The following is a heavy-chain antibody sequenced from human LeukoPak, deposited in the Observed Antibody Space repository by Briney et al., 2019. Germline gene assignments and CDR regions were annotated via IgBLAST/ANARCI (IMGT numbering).Heavy chain of an antibody. V-gene: IGHV1-69*13. D-gene: IGHD2-15*01. J-gene: IGHJ4*02. CDR2: IIPIFGTA. CDR1: GGSFSSYA. Sequence: ASVKVSCTASGGSFSSYAISWVRQDPGQGLEWMGGIIPIFGTANYAQKFQGRVTITADESTSTAYMELSSLRSEDTAVYYCARDGAYCSGGSCHDYWGQGTLVTVSS. CDR3: ARDGAYCSGGSCHDY.